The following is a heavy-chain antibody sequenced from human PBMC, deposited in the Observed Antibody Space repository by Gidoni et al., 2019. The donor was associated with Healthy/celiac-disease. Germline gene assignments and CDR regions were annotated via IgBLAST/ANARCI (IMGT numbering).Heavy chain of an antibody. Sequence: QVQLQLWGAGLLKHSETLSLTCAVYGGSFSGYYWSWIRQPPGKGLEWIGEINHSGSTNYNPSLKSRVTISVDTSKNQFSLKLSSVTAADTAVYYCARGNSNWGQGTLVTVSS. D-gene: IGHD1-20*01. J-gene: IGHJ4*02. CDR2: INHSGST. V-gene: IGHV4-34*01. CDR1: GGSFSGYY. CDR3: ARGNSN.